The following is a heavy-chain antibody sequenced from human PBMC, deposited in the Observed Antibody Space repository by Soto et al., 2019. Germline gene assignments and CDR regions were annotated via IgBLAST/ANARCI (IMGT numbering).Heavy chain of an antibody. CDR1: GFTFINYA. V-gene: IGHV3-23*01. J-gene: IGHJ5*02. D-gene: IGHD3-3*01. Sequence: GGSLRLSCEVSGFTFINYAMTWVRQPPGKGLEWVSGISGNGGSTYYAGFVKGRFTISRDNSKNTLYLQMNSLRAEDTAVYYCAKVGGHYDFWSGYYESDWFDPWGQGTLVTVSS. CDR3: AKVGGHYDFWSGYYESDWFDP. CDR2: ISGNGGST.